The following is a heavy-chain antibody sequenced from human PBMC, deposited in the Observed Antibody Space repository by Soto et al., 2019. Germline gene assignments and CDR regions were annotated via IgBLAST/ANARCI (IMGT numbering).Heavy chain of an antibody. Sequence: SGPTLVNPTQTLTLTCTFSGFSLSTSGVGVGWIRQPPGKALEWLALIYWNDDKRYSPSLKRRLTITKDTSKNQVVLTMTNMDPVDTATYYCTHSPSTVSWIYDTSGFHRWPKPIDYWGQGTLVNVSS. D-gene: IGHD3-22*01. J-gene: IGHJ4*02. CDR1: GFSLSTSGVG. CDR3: THSPSTVSWIYDTSGFHRWPKPIDY. CDR2: IYWNDDK. V-gene: IGHV2-5*01.